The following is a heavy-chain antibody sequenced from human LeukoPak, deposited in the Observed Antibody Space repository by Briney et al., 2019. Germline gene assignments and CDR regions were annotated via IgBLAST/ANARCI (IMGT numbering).Heavy chain of an antibody. CDR1: GFTFSSYW. CDR3: AREGYSSSSLDY. Sequence: GGSLRLSCAASGFTFSSYWVHWVRQAPGKGLVWVSRINSDGSSTSYADSVKGRFTISRDDAKNTLYLQMNSLRAEDTAVYYCAREGYSSSSLDYWGQGTLVTVSS. J-gene: IGHJ4*02. V-gene: IGHV3-74*01. CDR2: INSDGSST. D-gene: IGHD6-6*01.